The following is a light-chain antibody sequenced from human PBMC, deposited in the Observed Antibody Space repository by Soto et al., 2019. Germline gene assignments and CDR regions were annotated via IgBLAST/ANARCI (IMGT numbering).Light chain of an antibody. Sequence: NFMLTQPHSVSESPGKTVTISCTRSSGSIVSNYVQWYQQRPGSAPTTVIFEDNQRPSGVPDRFSGSIDSSSNSASLTISGLKTEDEADYYCAAWDDSLNGPVFGGGTKLTVL. J-gene: IGLJ3*02. CDR3: AAWDDSLNGPV. V-gene: IGLV6-57*04. CDR2: EDN. CDR1: SGSIVSNY.